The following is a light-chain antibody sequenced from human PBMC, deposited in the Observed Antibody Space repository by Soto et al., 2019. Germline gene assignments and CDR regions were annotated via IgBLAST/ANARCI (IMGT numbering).Light chain of an antibody. CDR1: QSVSSN. V-gene: IGKV3-15*01. J-gene: IGKJ1*01. CDR2: GVS. CDR3: QQYNNWPPT. Sequence: EIVMTQSPATLPVSPWERACLSCRASQSVSSNLAWYQQKPGQAPRLLIYGVSTKASGIPARFSGSGSGTEFTLTISSLQSEDVAVYCCQQYNNWPPTFGQGTKVDIK.